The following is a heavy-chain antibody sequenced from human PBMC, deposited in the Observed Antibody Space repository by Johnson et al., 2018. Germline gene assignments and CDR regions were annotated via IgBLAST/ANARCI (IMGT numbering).Heavy chain of an antibody. D-gene: IGHD3-3*01. Sequence: VQLVESGGGLVQPGRSLRLSCAASGFTFDVYAMHWVRQVPGKGLEWVGNIKGDGSVKNYVESVKGRLTISRDNAKNSMYLQMYSLRAEDPAVYYCAKPHWSGTLDYYYMDVWGKGTTVTVSS. CDR1: GFTFDVYA. J-gene: IGHJ6*03. CDR3: AKPHWSGTLDYYYMDV. V-gene: IGHV3-7*03. CDR2: IKGDGSVK.